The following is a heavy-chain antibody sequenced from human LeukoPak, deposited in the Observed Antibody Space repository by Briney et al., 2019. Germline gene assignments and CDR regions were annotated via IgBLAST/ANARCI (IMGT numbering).Heavy chain of an antibody. D-gene: IGHD3-3*01. CDR3: AREAPPYDFWSETTDGWFDP. J-gene: IGHJ5*02. Sequence: GASVKVSCKASGYTFTSYGISWVRQAPGQGLEWMGWISAYNGNTNYAQKLQGRVTMTTDTSTSTAYMELSSLRSDDTAVYYCAREAPPYDFWSETTDGWFDPWGQGTLVTVSS. CDR1: GYTFTSYG. V-gene: IGHV1-18*01. CDR2: ISAYNGNT.